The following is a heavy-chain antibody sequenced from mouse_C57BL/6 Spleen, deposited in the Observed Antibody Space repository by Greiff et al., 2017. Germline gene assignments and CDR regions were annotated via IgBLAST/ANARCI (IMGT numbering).Heavy chain of an antibody. D-gene: IGHD4-1*01. CDR1: GYSFTGYY. Sequence: EVKLMESGPELVKPGASVKISCKASGYSFTGYYMNWVKQSPEKSLEWIGEINPSTGGTTYNQKFKAKATLTVDKSSSTAYMQLKSLTSEDSAVYYCARGDWDGNAMDYWGQGTSVTVSS. V-gene: IGHV1-42*01. CDR3: ARGDWDGNAMDY. J-gene: IGHJ4*01. CDR2: INPSTGGT.